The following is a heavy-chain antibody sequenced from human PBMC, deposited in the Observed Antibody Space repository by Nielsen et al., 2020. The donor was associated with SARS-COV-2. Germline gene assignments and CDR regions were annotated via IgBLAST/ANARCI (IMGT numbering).Heavy chain of an antibody. V-gene: IGHV3-23*01. CDR1: GFTFSSYA. CDR3: VRSALYSSSSRWFDP. CDR2: IGGGGGRT. J-gene: IGHJ5*02. Sequence: GGSLRLSCAASGFTFSSYAMSWVRQAPGKGLEWVSGIGGGGGRTNYADSMKGRFSISRDNSKNTLHLQMNSLRAEDTAIYYCVRSALYSSSSRWFDPWGQGTLVTVSS. D-gene: IGHD6-6*01.